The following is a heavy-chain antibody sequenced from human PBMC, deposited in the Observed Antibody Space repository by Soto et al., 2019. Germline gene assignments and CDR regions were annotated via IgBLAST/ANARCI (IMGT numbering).Heavy chain of an antibody. J-gene: IGHJ6*02. Sequence: SETLSLTCTVSGGSIISHYWSWVRQAPGKGLEWIGHIYYGGSTNYNPSLRSRSTISVDTSKNQFSLKLNSVTTADAAVYYCARDGREASGMDVWGQGTKVTVSS. V-gene: IGHV4-59*11. CDR1: GGSIISHY. CDR3: ARDGREASGMDV. D-gene: IGHD1-26*01. CDR2: IYYGGST.